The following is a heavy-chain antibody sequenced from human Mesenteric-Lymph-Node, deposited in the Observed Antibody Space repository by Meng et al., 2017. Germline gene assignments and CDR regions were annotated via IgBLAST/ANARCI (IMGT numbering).Heavy chain of an antibody. V-gene: IGHV3-30*04. J-gene: IGHJ6*02. CDR3: ARPTRKAGHSFFYYGMDV. Sequence: GESLKISCAASGFTFSSYAMHWVRQAPGKGLEWVAVISYDGSNKYYADSVKGRFTISRDNSKNTLYLQMNSLRAEDTAVYYCARPTRKAGHSFFYYGMDVWGHGTTVTVSS. CDR1: GFTFSSYA. CDR2: ISYDGSNK. D-gene: IGHD1-26*01.